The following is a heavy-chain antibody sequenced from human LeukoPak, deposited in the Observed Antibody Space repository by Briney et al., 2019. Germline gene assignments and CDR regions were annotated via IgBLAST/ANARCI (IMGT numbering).Heavy chain of an antibody. J-gene: IGHJ4*02. CDR1: GYTFTSYG. V-gene: IGHV1-18*01. CDR2: ISAYNGNT. CDR3: ARDRRTPTYYYGSGSYGLDY. D-gene: IGHD3-10*01. Sequence: ASVKVSCKASGYTFTSYGISWVRQAPGQGLEWMGWISAYNGNTNYAQKLQGGVTMTTDTSTSTAYMELRSLRSDDTAVYYCARDRRTPTYYYGSGSYGLDYWGQGTLVTVSS.